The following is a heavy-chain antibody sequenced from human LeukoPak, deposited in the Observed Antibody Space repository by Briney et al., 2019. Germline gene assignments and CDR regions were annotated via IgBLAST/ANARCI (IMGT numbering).Heavy chain of an antibody. D-gene: IGHD3-22*01. V-gene: IGHV3-48*01. CDR1: GFTFSSHS. Sequence: PGGSLRLSCVASGFTFSSHSMNWVRQAPGKGLEWVSYISSSSSSTIYYADSVKGRFTISRDNAKNSLYLQMNSLRAEDTAVYYCARGAYYYEDWGQGTLVTVSS. J-gene: IGHJ4*02. CDR3: ARGAYYYED. CDR2: ISSSSSSTI.